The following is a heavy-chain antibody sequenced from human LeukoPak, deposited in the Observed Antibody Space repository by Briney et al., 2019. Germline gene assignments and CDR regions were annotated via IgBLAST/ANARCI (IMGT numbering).Heavy chain of an antibody. Sequence: GGSLRLSCAASGFTVSSNYMSWVRQAPGKGLEWVSVIYSGGSTYYADSVKGRFTISRDNSKNTLYLQMNSLRAEDTAVYYCARDSCSGGSCYANWFDPWGQGTLVTVSS. D-gene: IGHD2-15*01. J-gene: IGHJ5*02. CDR3: ARDSCSGGSCYANWFDP. CDR2: IYSGGST. CDR1: GFTVSSNY. V-gene: IGHV3-66*01.